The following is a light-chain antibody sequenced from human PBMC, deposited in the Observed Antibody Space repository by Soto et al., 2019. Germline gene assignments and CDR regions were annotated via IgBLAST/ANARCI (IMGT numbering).Light chain of an antibody. CDR2: DVS. CDR1: SSDVGGYNY. J-gene: IGLJ1*01. CDR3: SSNTTTNTRQIV. Sequence: QSALTQPASVSGSPGQSITISCTGTSSDVGGYNYVSWYQHHPGKAPKLMIYDVSNRPSGVSNRFSGSKSGKPASLTISGLQPEDEPNNACSSNTTTNTRQIVFGTGTKVTVL. V-gene: IGLV2-14*03.